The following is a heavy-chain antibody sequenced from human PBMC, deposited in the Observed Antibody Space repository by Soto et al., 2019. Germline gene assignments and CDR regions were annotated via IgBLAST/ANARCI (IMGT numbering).Heavy chain of an antibody. D-gene: IGHD2-21*02. CDR1: GGTFSSYA. Sequence: GASVKVSCKASGGTFSSYAISWVRQAPGQGLEWMGGIIPILGTANYAQKFQGRVTITADESTSTAYMELSSLRSEDTAVYYCARVKVRFRGGDSPTDYWGQGTLVIVSA. J-gene: IGHJ4*02. V-gene: IGHV1-69*13. CDR3: ARVKVRFRGGDSPTDY. CDR2: IIPILGTA.